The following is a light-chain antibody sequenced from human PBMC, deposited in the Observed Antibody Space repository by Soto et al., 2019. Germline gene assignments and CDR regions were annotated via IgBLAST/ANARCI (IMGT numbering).Light chain of an antibody. CDR2: GAS. CDR3: QQYTGPPTT. V-gene: IGKV3-20*01. CDR1: QTVSSNY. Sequence: EIILTQSPDTRSLSPVERATLSCRASQTVSSNYLAWCQQRPGQAPRLLIYGASTRAAGIPDRFSGSGSGTDFTLTITRLEPEDSAVYFCQQYTGPPTTFGQGTRLEIK. J-gene: IGKJ5*01.